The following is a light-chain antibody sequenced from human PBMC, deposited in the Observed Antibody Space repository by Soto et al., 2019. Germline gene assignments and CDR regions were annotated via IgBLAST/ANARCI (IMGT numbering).Light chain of an antibody. V-gene: IGLV1-51*01. CDR2: DNN. CDR3: GTWDSSLSAGLVV. J-gene: IGLJ2*01. Sequence: QSVLTQPPSVSAAPGQKVTISCSGSSSNIGNNYVSWYQQLPGTAPKLLIYDNNKRPSGIPDRFSGSKSGTSATLGITGLQTGDEADYYCGTWDSSLSAGLVVFGGGIKLTVL. CDR1: SSNIGNNY.